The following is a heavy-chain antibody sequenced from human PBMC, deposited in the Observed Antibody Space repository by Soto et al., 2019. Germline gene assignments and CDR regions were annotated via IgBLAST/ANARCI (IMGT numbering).Heavy chain of an antibody. CDR1: GFTFSSYA. J-gene: IGHJ6*02. CDR2: ISYDGSNK. CDR3: ARDQAAAASEDDYYYYYGMDV. D-gene: IGHD6-13*01. Sequence: GGSLRLSCAASGFTFSSYAMHWVRQAPGKGLEWVAVISYDGSNKYYADSVKGRFTISRDNSKNTLYLQMNSLRAEDTAVYYCARDQAAAASEDDYYYYYGMDVWGQGTTVTVSS. V-gene: IGHV3-30-3*01.